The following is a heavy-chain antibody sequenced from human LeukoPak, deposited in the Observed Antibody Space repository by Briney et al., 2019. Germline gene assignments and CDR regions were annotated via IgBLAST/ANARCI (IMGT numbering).Heavy chain of an antibody. Sequence: GGSLRLSCTASGFSFSSYSMNWVRQAPGKGLEWVAYIAYTGTIHYADSVRGRFAISSDNAKSSLFLQLNSLRAEDTAVYYCARDPHSLDYWGQGTLVTVSS. J-gene: IGHJ4*02. CDR3: ARDPHSLDY. V-gene: IGHV3-48*01. CDR2: IAYTGTI. CDR1: GFSFSSYS.